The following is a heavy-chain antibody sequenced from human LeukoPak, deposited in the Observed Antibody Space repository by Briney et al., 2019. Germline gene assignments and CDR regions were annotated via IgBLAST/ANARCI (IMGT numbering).Heavy chain of an antibody. Sequence: ASVKVSCKASGYTFTGYYMHWVRQAPGQGLEWMGWINPNSGGTNYAQKFQGRVTMTRDTSISTAYMELSRLRSDDTAVYYCARDGSSWYYYYMDVWGKGTTVTVSS. V-gene: IGHV1-2*02. CDR2: INPNSGGT. J-gene: IGHJ6*03. CDR1: GYTFTGYY. D-gene: IGHD6-13*01. CDR3: ARDGSSWYYYYMDV.